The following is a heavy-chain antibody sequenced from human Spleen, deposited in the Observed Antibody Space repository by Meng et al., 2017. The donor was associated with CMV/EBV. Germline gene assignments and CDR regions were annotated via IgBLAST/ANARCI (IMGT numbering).Heavy chain of an antibody. J-gene: IGHJ5*02. V-gene: IGHV1-2*02. CDR2: INPTSGDT. Sequence: ASVKVSCKGSIYTFTGYYLHWVRQAPGQGLEWMGWINPTSGDTKYAQKFQGRVTMTRDTSTSTVYMELSSLRSEDTAVYYCARDHPPQTSSPPGVNWFDPWGQGTLVTVSS. CDR1: IYTFTGYY. D-gene: IGHD6-13*01. CDR3: ARDHPPQTSSPPGVNWFDP.